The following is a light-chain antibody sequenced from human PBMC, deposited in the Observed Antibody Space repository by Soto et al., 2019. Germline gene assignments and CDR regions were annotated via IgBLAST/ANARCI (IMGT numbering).Light chain of an antibody. J-gene: IGLJ2*01. V-gene: IGLV2-14*01. CDR1: SSDVGGYNY. CDR3: SSYTSSSTFVV. CDR2: DVS. Sequence: QSALTQPASVSGSPGQSITISCTGTSSDVGGYNYFSWYQQHPGKAPKLMIYDVSNRPSGVSNRLSGSKSGNTASLTISGLPAEDEADYYCSSYTSSSTFVVFGGGTKLTVL.